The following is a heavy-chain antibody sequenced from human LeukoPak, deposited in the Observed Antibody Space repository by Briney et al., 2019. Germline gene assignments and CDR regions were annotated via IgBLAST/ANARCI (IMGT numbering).Heavy chain of an antibody. CDR2: IYSSGST. V-gene: IGHV4-4*07. D-gene: IGHD6-19*01. CDR1: GGSINNYY. Sequence: SETLSLTCTVSGGSINNYYRSWIRQPAGKGLEWIGRIYSSGSTNYNPSPKSRVTMSVDTSKNLFSLKLSSVTAADTAVYYCARDPSAVAGFFDYWGQGTLATVSS. CDR3: ARDPSAVAGFFDY. J-gene: IGHJ4*02.